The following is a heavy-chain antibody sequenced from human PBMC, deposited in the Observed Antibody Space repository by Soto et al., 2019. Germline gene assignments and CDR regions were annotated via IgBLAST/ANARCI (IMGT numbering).Heavy chain of an antibody. Sequence: GGSLRLSCAASGFTFDDYGMSWVRQAPGKGLEWVSGINWNGGSTGYADSVKGRFTISRDNAKNSLYLQMNSLRAEDTALYYCARGYYDSSGYLFWFDPWGQGTLVTVSS. D-gene: IGHD3-22*01. CDR2: INWNGGST. CDR1: GFTFDDYG. J-gene: IGHJ5*02. CDR3: ARGYYDSSGYLFWFDP. V-gene: IGHV3-20*04.